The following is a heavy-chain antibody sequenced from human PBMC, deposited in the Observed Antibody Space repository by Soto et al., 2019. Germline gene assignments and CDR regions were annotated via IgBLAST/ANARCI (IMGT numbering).Heavy chain of an antibody. CDR3: ARTGFGTGWCFDY. V-gene: IGHV4-38-2*01. CDR2: IYHTGRS. J-gene: IGHJ4*02. D-gene: IGHD6-19*01. Sequence: SETLSLTCAVSGYSISNGYYWGWIRQPPGKGLEWIATIYHTGRSYYNPSLKSRFTSSINASNNHFSLKLTSVTAADTAVYYCARTGFGTGWCFDYWGQGALVTVSS. CDR1: GYSISNGYY.